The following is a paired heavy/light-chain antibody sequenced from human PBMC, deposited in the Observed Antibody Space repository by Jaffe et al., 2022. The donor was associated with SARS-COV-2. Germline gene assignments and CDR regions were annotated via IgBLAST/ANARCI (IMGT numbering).Heavy chain of an antibody. CDR2: IYYSGST. CDR3: VRERECTRTGCLKLGFDP. D-gene: IGHD2-8*01. V-gene: IGHV4-31*03. Sequence: QVQLQESGPGLVRPSQTLSLTCTVSGGSISSSDFYWSWIRQHPGKGLEWIGNIYYSGSTHYNPSLKSRVTISVDTSKNQFSLKLSSVTAADTAVYYCVRERECTRTGCLKLGFDPWGQGTLVTISS. CDR1: GGSISSSDFY. J-gene: IGHJ5*02.
Light chain of an antibody. CDR2: DAS. J-gene: IGKJ1*01. CDR1: QAISNY. V-gene: IGKV1-33*01. Sequence: DIQMTQSPSSLSASVGDRVTITCQASQAISNYLNWYQQKPGKAPKVLIFDASNLETGVPSRFSGSGSGTLFTFTISSLQPEDIATYYCQQYDNFPRTFGQGTKVEIK. CDR3: QQYDNFPRT.